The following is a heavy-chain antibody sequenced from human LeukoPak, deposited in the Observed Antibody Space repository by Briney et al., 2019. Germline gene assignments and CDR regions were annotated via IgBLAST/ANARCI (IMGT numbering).Heavy chain of an antibody. J-gene: IGHJ4*02. D-gene: IGHD6-13*01. CDR2: IYSGGSA. CDR3: ARDSGYSSSWAFDY. V-gene: IGHV3-66*01. Sequence: GGSLRLSCAASGFTVSSNYMSWVRQAPGKGLEWVSVIYSGGSAYYADSVKGRFTISRDNSKNTLYLQMNSLRAEDTAVYYCARDSGYSSSWAFDYWGQGTLVTVSS. CDR1: GFTVSSNY.